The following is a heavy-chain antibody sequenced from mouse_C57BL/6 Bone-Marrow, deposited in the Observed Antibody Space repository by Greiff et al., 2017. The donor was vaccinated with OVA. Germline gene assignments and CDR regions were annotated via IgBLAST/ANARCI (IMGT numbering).Heavy chain of an antibody. CDR2: IYPGNSDT. V-gene: IGHV1-5*01. Sequence: EVQLQQSGTVLARPGASVKMSCKTSGYTFTSYWMHWVKQRPGQGLEWIGPIYPGNSDTSYNQKFKGKAKLTAVTSASTAYMELSSLTNEDSAVYYCTGVYDYDSDYYAMDYWGQGTSVTVSS. J-gene: IGHJ4*01. D-gene: IGHD2-4*01. CDR1: GYTFTSYW. CDR3: TGVYDYDSDYYAMDY.